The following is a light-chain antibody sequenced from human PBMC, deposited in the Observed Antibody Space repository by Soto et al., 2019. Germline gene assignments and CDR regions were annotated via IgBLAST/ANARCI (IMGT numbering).Light chain of an antibody. V-gene: IGLV2-8*01. J-gene: IGLJ1*01. Sequence: QSALTQPPSASGSPGQSVTISCTGTSGDVGGYNYVSWYQQHPGKAPKLVIFEVNKRPSGVPDRFSGSKSGNTASLTVSGLQTEDEAHYYCNSYAGSNSFVFGTGTKVTVL. CDR2: EVN. CDR1: SGDVGGYNY. CDR3: NSYAGSNSFV.